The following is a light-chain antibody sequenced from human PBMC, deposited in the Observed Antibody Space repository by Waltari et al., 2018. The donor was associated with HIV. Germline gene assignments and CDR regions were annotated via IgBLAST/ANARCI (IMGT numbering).Light chain of an antibody. CDR2: SYG. CDR3: ATWDDSLNAWV. CDR1: SSNIASNT. V-gene: IGLV1-44*01. Sequence: QPVLNQSPSASGTPGQRVIISCSGSSSNIASNTFTWYQQFPGTAPKLLIYSYGQRPSGVPERFSGSKSATSASLAISGLRSEDEADYYCATWDDSLNAWVFGGGTKLTVL. J-gene: IGLJ3*02.